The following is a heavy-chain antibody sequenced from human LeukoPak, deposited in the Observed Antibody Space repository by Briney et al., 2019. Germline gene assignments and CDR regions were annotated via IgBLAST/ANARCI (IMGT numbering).Heavy chain of an antibody. J-gene: IGHJ6*03. CDR3: ARVEQLQDHYYFYMDV. D-gene: IGHD6-19*01. Sequence: ASVKVSCKASGYTFTSYGISWVRQAPGQGLEWMGWIRTYQGITKYAQELQGRVTMTTDTSTRTAFMELRSLRSDDTAVYFCARVEQLQDHYYFYMDVWGKGTSVTVSS. CDR2: IRTYQGIT. CDR1: GYTFTSYG. V-gene: IGHV1-18*01.